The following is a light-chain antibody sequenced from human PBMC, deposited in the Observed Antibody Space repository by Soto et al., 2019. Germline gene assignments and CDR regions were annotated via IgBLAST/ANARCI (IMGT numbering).Light chain of an antibody. CDR1: SSDVGSYNY. CDR2: DVS. V-gene: IGLV2-11*01. Sequence: QSALTQPRSVSGSPGQSVTISCTGTSSDVGSYNYVSWYQLHPGKAPKFMIYDVSKRPSGVPDRFSGSKSGNTASLTISGLQAEDEADYYCCSYGASYTLVFGTGTKLTVL. J-gene: IGLJ1*01. CDR3: CSYGASYTLV.